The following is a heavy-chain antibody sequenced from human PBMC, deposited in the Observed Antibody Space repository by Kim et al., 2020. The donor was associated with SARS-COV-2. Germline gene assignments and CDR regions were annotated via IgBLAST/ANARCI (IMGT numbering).Heavy chain of an antibody. Sequence: GGSLRLSCAASGFTFSSYSMNWVRQAPGKGLEWVSSISSSSSYIYYAGSVKGRFTISRDNSKNSLYLQMNSLRAEDTAVYYCARVGAYCGGDCYLGAFDIWGQGTMVTVSS. CDR3: ARVGAYCGGDCYLGAFDI. J-gene: IGHJ3*02. CDR2: ISSSSSYI. D-gene: IGHD2-21*02. V-gene: IGHV3-21*01. CDR1: GFTFSSYS.